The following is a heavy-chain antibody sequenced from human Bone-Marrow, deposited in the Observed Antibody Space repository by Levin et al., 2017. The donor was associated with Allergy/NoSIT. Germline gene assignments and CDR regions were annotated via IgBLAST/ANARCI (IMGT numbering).Heavy chain of an antibody. D-gene: IGHD5-24*01. J-gene: IGHJ4*02. CDR1: GFTLSSYP. V-gene: IGHV3-30-3*01. CDR3: ARDTRVRMATYQSFDH. Sequence: LSLTCAASGFTLSSYPIHWVRQAPGKGLEWVAVMSNDVNNRYYADSVTGRFTISRDDSMNTLYLQMSSLRTEDTAVYYCARDTRVRMATYQSFDHWGQGTLVAVSS. CDR2: MSNDVNNR.